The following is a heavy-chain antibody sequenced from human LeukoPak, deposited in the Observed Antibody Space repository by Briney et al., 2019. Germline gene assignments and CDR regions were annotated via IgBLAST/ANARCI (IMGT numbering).Heavy chain of an antibody. CDR2: IYSGGST. J-gene: IGHJ6*02. D-gene: IGHD1-14*01. Sequence: PGGSLRLSCAASGFTVSSNYMSWVRQAPGKGLEWVSIIYSGGSTYYADSVKGRFTISRDNSKNTLYLQMNSLRAEDTAVYYCARDLRTGMTYYYGMDVWGQGTTVTVSS. V-gene: IGHV3-66*01. CDR3: ARDLRTGMTYYYGMDV. CDR1: GFTVSSNY.